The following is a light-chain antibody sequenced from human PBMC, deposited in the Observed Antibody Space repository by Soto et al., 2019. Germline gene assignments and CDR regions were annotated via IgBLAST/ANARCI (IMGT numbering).Light chain of an antibody. Sequence: DIQMTQSPSSLSPSVGDRVTITCRASRSISDWLAWYQQKPGKAPELLIFDASNLKSGVSSRFSGSGSGTEFTLTISRLQPDDVATYYCLQYSSHSWPFGQGTKVDIX. J-gene: IGKJ1*01. CDR3: LQYSSHSWP. CDR2: DAS. V-gene: IGKV1-5*01. CDR1: RSISDW.